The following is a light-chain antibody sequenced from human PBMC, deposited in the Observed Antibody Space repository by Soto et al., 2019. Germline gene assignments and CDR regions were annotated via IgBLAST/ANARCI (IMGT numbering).Light chain of an antibody. CDR3: QQRYSWLRV. J-gene: IGKJ1*01. Sequence: FVVTQSPDTLSLSPGAPAPLSCRASQSVSSSVAWYQHKPGQSPRLVVYSGYKRSPGVPARFSGSGSGTDFTLTISSLESDDFAIYYCQQRYSWLRVFGPGTKVDIK. CDR1: QSVSSS. CDR2: SGY. V-gene: IGKV3-11*01.